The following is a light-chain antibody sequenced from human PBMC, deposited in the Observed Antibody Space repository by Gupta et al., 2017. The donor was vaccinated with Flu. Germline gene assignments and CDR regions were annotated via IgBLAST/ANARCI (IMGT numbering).Light chain of an antibody. J-gene: IGLJ1*01. CDR3: SSYTHSPRYV. CDR2: EVS. CDR1: SSDVGGYNY. Sequence: QPTLTQPASVPGSPGQSITIPCTGTSSDVGGYNYVSWYQQHPGKAPKLMIYEVSNRPSGVSNRFSGSKSGNTASLTISGLQAEDEADYYCSSYTHSPRYVFGTGTKVTVL. V-gene: IGLV2-14*01.